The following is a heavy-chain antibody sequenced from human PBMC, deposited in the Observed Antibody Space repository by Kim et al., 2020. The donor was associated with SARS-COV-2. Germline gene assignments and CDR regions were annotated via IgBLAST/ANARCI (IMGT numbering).Heavy chain of an antibody. Sequence: DSVKGRFSISRDNAKNSLYLQMNSLRAEDTAVYYCASVPSGSTSWYWFDPWGQGTLVTVSS. J-gene: IGHJ5*02. V-gene: IGHV3-11*03. CDR3: ASVPSGSTSWYWFDP. D-gene: IGHD6-13*01.